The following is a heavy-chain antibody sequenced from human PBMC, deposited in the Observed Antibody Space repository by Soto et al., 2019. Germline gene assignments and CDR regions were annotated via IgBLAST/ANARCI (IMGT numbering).Heavy chain of an antibody. V-gene: IGHV1-24*01. CDR2: FDPEDGET. D-gene: IGHD3-9*01. CDR1: GYTLTELS. J-gene: IGHJ5*02. Sequence: GASVKVSCKVSGYTLTELSMHWVRQAPGKGLEWMGGFDPEDGETIYAQKFQGRVTMTEDTSTDTAYLELSSLRSEDTAVYYCATGKAPYDILSGHWFDPWGQGTLVTVSS. CDR3: ATGKAPYDILSGHWFDP.